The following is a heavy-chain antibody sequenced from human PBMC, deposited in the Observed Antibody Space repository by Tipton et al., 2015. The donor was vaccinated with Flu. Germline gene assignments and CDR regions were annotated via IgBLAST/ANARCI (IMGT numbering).Heavy chain of an antibody. CDR2: INHSGII. CDR3: ARGDGYNFDY. Sequence: LRLSCAASGFTFSSNTMSWVRQAPGKGLEWIGEINHSGIISYNPSLKSRVTMSVDTSKNQFSLKLSSVTAADTAVYYCARGDGYNFDYWGQGTLVTVSS. CDR1: GFTFSSNT. V-gene: IGHV4-34*01. J-gene: IGHJ4*02. D-gene: IGHD5-24*01.